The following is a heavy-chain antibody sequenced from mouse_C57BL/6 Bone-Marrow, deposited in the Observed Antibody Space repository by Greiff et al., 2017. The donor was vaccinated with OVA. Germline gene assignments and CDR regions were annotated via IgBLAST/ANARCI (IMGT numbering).Heavy chain of an antibody. CDR1: GFSLTSYG. D-gene: IGHD1-1*01. V-gene: IGHV2-2*01. CDR2: IWSGGST. J-gene: IGHJ1*03. CDR3: ARKARCGSSLWYFDV. Sequence: QVQLQQSGPGLVQPSQSLSITCTVSGFSLTSYGVHWVRQSPGKGLEWLGVIWSGGSTDYNAAFISRLSISKDNSKSQVFFKMNSLQADDTAIYYCARKARCGSSLWYFDVWGTGTTVTVSS.